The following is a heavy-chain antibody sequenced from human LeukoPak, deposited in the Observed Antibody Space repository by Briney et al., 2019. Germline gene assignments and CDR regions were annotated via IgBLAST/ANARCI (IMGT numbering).Heavy chain of an antibody. CDR1: GFTFSTND. J-gene: IGHJ4*02. CDR2: LSVIGGST. V-gene: IGHV3-23*01. D-gene: IGHD4/OR15-4a*01. Sequence: GGSLRLSCAASGFTFSTNDMSWVRQAPGKGLEWVSILSVIGGSTNYADSVKGRFTSSRDNSKNTLYLQMNSLRAEDTAVYYCAKGCWLEYWGQVTLDTVSS. CDR3: AKGCWLEY.